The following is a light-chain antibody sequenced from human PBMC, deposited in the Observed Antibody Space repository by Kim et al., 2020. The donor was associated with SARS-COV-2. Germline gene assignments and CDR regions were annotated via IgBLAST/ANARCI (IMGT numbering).Light chain of an antibody. Sequence: QAATITGPGNGNKVGNQGAAWLRQRQGHPPKLLFYRNNDRPSGISERLSASRAGDTASLTITGLQPEDEADYYCSAWDSSLSAWVFGGGTQLTVL. CDR3: SAWDSSLSAWV. CDR2: RNN. CDR1: GNKVGNQG. J-gene: IGLJ3*02. V-gene: IGLV10-54*01.